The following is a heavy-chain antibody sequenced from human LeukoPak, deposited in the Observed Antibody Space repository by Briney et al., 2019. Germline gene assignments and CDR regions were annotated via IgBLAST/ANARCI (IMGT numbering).Heavy chain of an antibody. CDR2: IRYDGSNK. Sequence: PGGSLRLSCAASGFTFSNYDMSWVRQAPGKGLEWVAFIRYDGSNKYYADSVKGRFTISRDNSKNTLYLQMNSLRAEDTAVYYCAKSSKPLYNWFDPWGQGTLVTVSS. V-gene: IGHV3-30*02. CDR1: GFTFSNYD. D-gene: IGHD3-3*02. CDR3: AKSSKPLYNWFDP. J-gene: IGHJ5*02.